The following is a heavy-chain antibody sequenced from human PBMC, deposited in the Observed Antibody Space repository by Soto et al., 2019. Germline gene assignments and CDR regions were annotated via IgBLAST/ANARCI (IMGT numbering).Heavy chain of an antibody. D-gene: IGHD2-2*01. Sequence: ASVKVSCTASGYTFTNFGISWVRQAPGQGLEWMGVINPSGGSTSYAQNFQGRVTVTRDTSTSTVYMELSSLRSEDTAVYYCVRESTPTRWFDPWGQGILVTVSS. J-gene: IGHJ5*02. CDR3: VRESTPTRWFDP. CDR2: INPSGGST. CDR1: GYTFTNFG. V-gene: IGHV1-46*03.